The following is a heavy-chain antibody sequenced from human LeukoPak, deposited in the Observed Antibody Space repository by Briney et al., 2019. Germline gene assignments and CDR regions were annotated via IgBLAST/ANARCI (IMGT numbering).Heavy chain of an antibody. D-gene: IGHD2-2*01. CDR2: ISGSGAGT. J-gene: IGHJ6*02. CDR3: ANFGTDPYCTSTSCYPHYYYGVDV. CDR1: GFPFSNYA. Sequence: QPGGSLRLSCAASGFPFSNYAMSWVRQAPGKGLEWVSAISGSGAGTYYADSVRGRFTISRDNYKNKRFLQMHSLRDEDTAVYHCANFGTDPYCTSTSCYPHYYYGVDVWGQGTTVTVSS. V-gene: IGHV3-23*01.